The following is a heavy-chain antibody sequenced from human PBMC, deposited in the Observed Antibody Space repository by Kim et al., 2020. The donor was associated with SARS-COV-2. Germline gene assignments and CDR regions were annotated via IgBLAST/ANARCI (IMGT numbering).Heavy chain of an antibody. CDR2: ISYDGSHK. V-gene: IGHV3-30*03. J-gene: IGHJ4*02. D-gene: IGHD1-26*01. CDR3: AGSFSGSYFGYDY. CDR1: GFTFNTYG. Sequence: GGSLRLSCAASGFTFNTYGMHWVRQAPGKGLGWVAVISYDGSHKYYVESVKGRFTISRDNSKNTLYLQRNSLRIEDTAVYYCAGSFSGSYFGYDYWGQGSKVTVSS.